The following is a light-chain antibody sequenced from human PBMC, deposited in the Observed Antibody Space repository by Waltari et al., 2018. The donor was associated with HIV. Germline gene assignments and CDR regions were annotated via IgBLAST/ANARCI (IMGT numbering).Light chain of an antibody. J-gene: IGKJ2*01. V-gene: IGKV1-33*01. CDR1: QDISNY. CDR3: QHYDNLPPT. CDR2: DSS. Sequence: DIQMTQSPSSLSASVGDRVTITCQASQDISNYLNWYQQKPGKPPKLLIYDSSNLETGVPSRFSGSGSGTDFTFTISSLQPEDIATYYCQHYDNLPPTFGQGTKLEIK.